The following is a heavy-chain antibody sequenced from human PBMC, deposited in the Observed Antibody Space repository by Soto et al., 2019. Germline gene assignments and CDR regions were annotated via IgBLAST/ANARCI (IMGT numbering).Heavy chain of an antibody. V-gene: IGHV4-39*07. Sequence: SETLSLTCIVSGASLSSSSYYWAWIRQPPGKGLEWIGTIYYNGNTYYNPSLKSRVTISVDTSKNQFSLKLSSVTAADTAVYYCARVWGGSNGFDPWGQGTLVTVSS. CDR3: ARVWGGSNGFDP. J-gene: IGHJ5*02. CDR2: IYYNGNT. D-gene: IGHD3-16*01. CDR1: GASLSSSSYY.